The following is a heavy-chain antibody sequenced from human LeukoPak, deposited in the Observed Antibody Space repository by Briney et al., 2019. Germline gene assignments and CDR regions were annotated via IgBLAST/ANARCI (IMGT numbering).Heavy chain of an antibody. D-gene: IGHD2-8*01. J-gene: IGHJ3*02. CDR3: ARIGVAHSAFDI. V-gene: IGHV1-2*02. Sequence: ASVKVSCKASGYTFTGYYMHWVRQAPGQGLEWMGWINPNSGGTNYAQKFQGRVTMTRDTSISTVYMELSSLRSEDTAVYYCARIGVAHSAFDIWGQGTMVTVSS. CDR2: INPNSGGT. CDR1: GYTFTGYY.